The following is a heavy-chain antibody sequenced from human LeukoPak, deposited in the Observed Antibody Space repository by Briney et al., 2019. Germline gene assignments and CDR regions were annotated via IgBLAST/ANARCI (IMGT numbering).Heavy chain of an antibody. Sequence: PGGSLRLSCAVSGFTLSDHFMDWARQAPGKGREWVGRSRNKANSYSTEYAASVKGRFTISRDDSENSLYLQMDSLKTEDTAVYYCARVMTSLGGWGQGTLVTVSS. V-gene: IGHV3-72*01. J-gene: IGHJ4*02. D-gene: IGHD3-16*01. CDR2: SRNKANSYST. CDR3: ARVMTSLGG. CDR1: GFTLSDHF.